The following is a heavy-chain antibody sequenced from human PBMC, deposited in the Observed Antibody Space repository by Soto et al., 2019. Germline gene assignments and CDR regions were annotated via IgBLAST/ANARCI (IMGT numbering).Heavy chain of an antibody. CDR2: ISSSSNYI. Sequence: EVQLVESGGGLVKPGGSLRLSCAASGFNFSTYSMTWVRQAPGKGLDWVSSISSSSNYIYYTDSVKGRFTISRDNAKNSLYLHMSSLRAEDTAVYFCASGSYWGDNWGQGTLVTVSS. V-gene: IGHV3-21*02. D-gene: IGHD3-10*01. CDR1: GFNFSTYS. CDR3: ASGSYWGDN. J-gene: IGHJ4*02.